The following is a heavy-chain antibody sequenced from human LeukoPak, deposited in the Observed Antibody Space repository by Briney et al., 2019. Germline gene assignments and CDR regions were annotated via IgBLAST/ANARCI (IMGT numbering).Heavy chain of an antibody. CDR3: ARVVGADDAFDI. Sequence: TPSETLSLTCAVYGGSFSGYYWSWIRQPPGRGLEWIGEINHSGSTNYNPSLKSRVTISVDTSKNQFSLKLSSVTAADTAVYYCARVVGADDAFDIWGQGTMVTVSS. D-gene: IGHD1-26*01. CDR1: GGSFSGYY. J-gene: IGHJ3*02. CDR2: INHSGST. V-gene: IGHV4-34*01.